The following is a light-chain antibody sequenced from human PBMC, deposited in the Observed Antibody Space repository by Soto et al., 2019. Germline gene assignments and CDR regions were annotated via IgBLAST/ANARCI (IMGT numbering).Light chain of an antibody. CDR3: QQYNEYLYT. J-gene: IGKJ2*01. V-gene: IGKV1-5*01. CDR2: DAS. CDR1: QSISTW. Sequence: EIQMTQSPSTLSASVGDRVTITCRASQSISTWVAWYQQRPGKAPKVLIYDASNLQSGVPSRFSGSGSGTEFTFTISRLQTDEFSTYFCQQYNEYLYTFGQGTNLEFK.